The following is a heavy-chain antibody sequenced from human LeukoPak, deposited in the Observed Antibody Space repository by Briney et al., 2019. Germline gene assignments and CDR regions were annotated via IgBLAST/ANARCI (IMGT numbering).Heavy chain of an antibody. CDR3: AKRLKRNYYYHYAMDV. V-gene: IGHV3-23*01. J-gene: IGHJ6*02. CDR1: GFTFKTHA. D-gene: IGHD3-22*01. Sequence: GGSLRLSCAASGFTFKTHAMSWVRQAPGKGLEWVSRIDDSGVIRSYADSVKGRFTISRDNSKMTLTLQMSSLRAEDTAVYYCAKRLKRNYYYHYAMDVWGQGTTVTVSS. CDR2: IDDSGVIR.